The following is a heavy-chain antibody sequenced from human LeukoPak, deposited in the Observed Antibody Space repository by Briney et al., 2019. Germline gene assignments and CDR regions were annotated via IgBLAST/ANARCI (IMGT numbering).Heavy chain of an antibody. J-gene: IGHJ4*02. Sequence: KSSETLSLTCTVSGGSISSYYWSWIRQPAGKGLEWIGRIYTSGSTNYNPSLKSRVTISVDTSKNQFSLKLSSVTAADTAVYYCARGGGAWYYDSSGLDYWGQGTLVTVSS. D-gene: IGHD3-22*01. CDR1: GGSISSYY. V-gene: IGHV4-4*07. CDR3: ARGGGAWYYDSSGLDY. CDR2: IYTSGST.